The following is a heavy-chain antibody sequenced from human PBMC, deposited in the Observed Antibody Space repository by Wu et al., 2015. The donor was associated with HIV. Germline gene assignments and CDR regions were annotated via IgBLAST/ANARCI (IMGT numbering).Heavy chain of an antibody. D-gene: IGHD3-22*01. CDR1: GYTFTSYY. V-gene: IGHV1-46*03. Sequence: QVQLVQSGAEVKKPGASVKVSCKASGYTFTSYYMHWVRQAPGQGLEWMGIINPSGGSTSYAQKFQGRVTMTRDTSTSTVYMELSSLRSEDTAVYYCARVGPGYDSSGYYNGDFDYWGQGTLVTVSS. J-gene: IGHJ4*02. CDR2: INPSGGST. CDR3: ARVGPGYDSSGYYNGDFDY.